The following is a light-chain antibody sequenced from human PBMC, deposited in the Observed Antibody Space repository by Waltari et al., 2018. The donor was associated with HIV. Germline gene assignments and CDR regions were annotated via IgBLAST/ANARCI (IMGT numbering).Light chain of an antibody. CDR1: SSDVGSYDS. V-gene: IGLV2-14*01. J-gene: IGLJ2*01. CDR2: EVN. CDR3: SSYTSSTTLL. Sequence: QSALTQPASVSGSPGQSLTIPCTGSSSDVGSYDSVSWYQQHPGKAPKLMIYEVNKRPSGVSNRFSGSKSGNTASLTISGLQAEDEAEYYCSSYTSSTTLLFGGGTKVTVL.